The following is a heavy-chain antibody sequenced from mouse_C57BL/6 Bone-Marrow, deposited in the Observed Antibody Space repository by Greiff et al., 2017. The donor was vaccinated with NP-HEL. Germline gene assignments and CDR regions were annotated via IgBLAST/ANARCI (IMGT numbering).Heavy chain of an antibody. CDR2: IYPGDGDT. V-gene: IGHV1-82*01. CDR3: ARKAYYYGSKDAMDY. CDR1: GYAFSSSW. J-gene: IGHJ4*01. Sequence: VQLQESGPELVKPGASVKISCKASGYAFSSSWMNWVKQRPGKGLEWIGRIYPGDGDTNYNGKFQGKATLTADKSSSTAYMQLCSLTSEDLAVYFSARKAYYYGSKDAMDYWGQGTSVTVSS. D-gene: IGHD1-1*01.